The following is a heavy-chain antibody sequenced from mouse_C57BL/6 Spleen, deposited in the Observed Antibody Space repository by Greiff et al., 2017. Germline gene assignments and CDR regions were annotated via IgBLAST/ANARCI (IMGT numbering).Heavy chain of an antibody. V-gene: IGHV2-6*03. D-gene: IGHD2-4*01. CDR3: ARPSPYYDYAMDY. J-gene: IGHJ4*01. CDR2: IWSDGST. Sequence: QVQLKESGPGLVAPSQSLSITCTVSGFSLTSYGVHWVRQPPGKGLEWLVVIWSDGSTTYNSALKSRLSISKDNSKSQVFLKMNSLQTDDTAMYYCARPSPYYDYAMDYWGQGTSGTVSA. CDR1: GFSLTSYG.